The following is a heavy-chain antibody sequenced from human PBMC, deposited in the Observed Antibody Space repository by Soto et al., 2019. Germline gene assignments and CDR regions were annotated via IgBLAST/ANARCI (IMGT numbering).Heavy chain of an antibody. J-gene: IGHJ6*02. V-gene: IGHV3-30*18. D-gene: IGHD3-22*01. CDR2: ISYDGSNK. Sequence: AGGSLRLSCAASGFTFSSYGMHWVRQAPGKGLEWVAVISYDGSNKYYADSVKGRFTISRDNSKNTLYLQMNSLRAEDTAVYYCAKDLTMIDYYGMDVWGQGTTVTVSS. CDR1: GFTFSSYG. CDR3: AKDLTMIDYYGMDV.